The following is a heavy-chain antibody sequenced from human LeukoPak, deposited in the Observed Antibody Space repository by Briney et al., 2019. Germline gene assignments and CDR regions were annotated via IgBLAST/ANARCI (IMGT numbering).Heavy chain of an antibody. CDR2: IFYSGNT. J-gene: IGHJ5*02. CDR3: ARLMTEMGWFDP. Sequence: SETLSLTCTVSGGSISSGTYYWGWIRQPPGKGLGWIGSIFYSGNTYDNPSLKSRVAMSVDTSKNQFSLKLSSVTAADTAVYYCARLMTEMGWFDPWGQGTLVTVSS. D-gene: IGHD3-16*01. CDR1: GGSISSGTYY. V-gene: IGHV4-39*01.